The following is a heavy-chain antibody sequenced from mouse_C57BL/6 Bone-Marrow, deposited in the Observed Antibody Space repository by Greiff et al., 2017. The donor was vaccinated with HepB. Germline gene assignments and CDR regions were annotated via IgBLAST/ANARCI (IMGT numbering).Heavy chain of an antibody. J-gene: IGHJ2*01. Sequence: EGKLGESGGCLVKRGVSRKLSCAASGFTFSSYAMSWVRQTPEKRLEWVATISDGGSYTYYPDNVKGRFTISRDNAKNNLYLQMSHLKSEDTAMYYCARGLLLFDYWGQGTTLTVSS. CDR2: ISDGGSYT. CDR1: GFTFSSYA. D-gene: IGHD1-1*01. CDR3: ARGLLLFDY. V-gene: IGHV5-4*03.